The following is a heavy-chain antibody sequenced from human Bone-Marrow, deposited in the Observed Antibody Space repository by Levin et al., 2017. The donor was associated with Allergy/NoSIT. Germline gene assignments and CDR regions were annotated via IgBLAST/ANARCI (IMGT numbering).Heavy chain of an antibody. J-gene: IGHJ5*02. CDR1: GDSVSSNIAA. D-gene: IGHD1-14*01. CDR3: ARGSHNTSPA. Sequence: SQTLSLTCAISGDSVSSNIAAWNWIRQSPSRGLEWLGRTYYRSKWYNDYAVSVKGRITVTPDTSKNQFSLQLNSVTPEDTAVYYCARGSHNTSPAWGQGTLVTVSS. CDR2: TYYRSKWYN. V-gene: IGHV6-1*01.